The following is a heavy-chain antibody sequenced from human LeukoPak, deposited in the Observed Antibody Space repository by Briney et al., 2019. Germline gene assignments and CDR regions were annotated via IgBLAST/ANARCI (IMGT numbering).Heavy chain of an antibody. CDR2: IYTSGST. CDR3: ARDSAPTSELPYPYYYYGMDV. Sequence: SETLSLTCTVSGGSISSYYWSWIRQPAGKGLEWIGRIYTSGSTNYNPSLKSRVTMSVDTSKNQFSLKLSSVTAADTAVYYCARDSAPTSELPYPYYYYGMDVWGQGTTVTVSS. D-gene: IGHD2-15*01. J-gene: IGHJ6*02. CDR1: GGSISSYY. V-gene: IGHV4-4*07.